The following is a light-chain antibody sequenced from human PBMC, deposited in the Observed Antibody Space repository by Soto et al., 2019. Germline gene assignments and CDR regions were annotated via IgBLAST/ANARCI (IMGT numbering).Light chain of an antibody. Sequence: QSVLTQPPSVSAAPGQKVTISCSGSSSNIGGNSVSWYQQLPGTAPKLLIYDDNKRPSGIPDRFSGSKSGTSATLDITGLQTGDEADYYCGAWDSSLSGVVFGGGTQLTVL. V-gene: IGLV1-51*01. CDR1: SSNIGGNS. CDR2: DDN. J-gene: IGLJ2*01. CDR3: GAWDSSLSGVV.